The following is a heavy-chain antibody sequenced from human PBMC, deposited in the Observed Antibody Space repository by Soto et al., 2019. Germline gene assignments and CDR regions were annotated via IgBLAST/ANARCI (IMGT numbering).Heavy chain of an antibody. Sequence: LRLSCVASGFTFSSYWMRWVRQAPGKGLVWVSRINSDGSSTSYADSVKGRFTISRDNAKNTLYLQMNSLRAEDTAVYYCARDSARGFTYYYGSGSLYGMDVWGQGTTVTVSS. V-gene: IGHV3-74*01. J-gene: IGHJ6*02. D-gene: IGHD3-10*01. CDR1: GFTFSSYW. CDR3: ARDSARGFTYYYGSGSLYGMDV. CDR2: INSDGSST.